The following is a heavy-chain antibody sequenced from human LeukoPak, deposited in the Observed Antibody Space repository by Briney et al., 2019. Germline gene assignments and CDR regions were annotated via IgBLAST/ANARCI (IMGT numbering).Heavy chain of an antibody. V-gene: IGHV4-59*01. CDR2: IYYSGST. CDR3: ARENYDILTGYAFDI. J-gene: IGHJ3*02. CDR1: GGSISSYY. D-gene: IGHD3-9*01. Sequence: SETLSLTCTVSGGSISSYYWSWIRQPAGKGLEWIGYIYYSGSTNYNPSLKSRVTISVDTSKNQFSPKLSSVTAADTAVYYCARENYDILTGYAFDIWGQGTMVTVSS.